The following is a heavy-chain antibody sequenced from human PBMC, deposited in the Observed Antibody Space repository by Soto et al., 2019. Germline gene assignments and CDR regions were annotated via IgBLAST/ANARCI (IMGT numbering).Heavy chain of an antibody. CDR1: GGSISSSNW. D-gene: IGHD6-19*01. J-gene: IGHJ6*02. Sequence: QVQLQESGPGLVKPSGTLSLTCAVSGGSISSSNWWSWVRQPPGKGLEWIGEIYHSGSTNYNPSHKMRVPKSVDKSKNQFSLKLSPVTAADTAVYYCAGAVAGQLGMDVWGQGTTVTVSS. CDR3: AGAVAGQLGMDV. CDR2: IYHSGST. V-gene: IGHV4-4*02.